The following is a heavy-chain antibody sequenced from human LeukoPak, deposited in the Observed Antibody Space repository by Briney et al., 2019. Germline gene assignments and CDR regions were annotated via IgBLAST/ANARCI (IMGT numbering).Heavy chain of an antibody. CDR3: ARDYGFLPRYCSGDNCYSDVGDF. J-gene: IGHJ4*02. V-gene: IGHV1-2*02. CDR1: GYTFTDYY. D-gene: IGHD2-15*01. Sequence: ASVKVSCKASGYTFTDYYINWVRQAPGQGLEWIGWINPNSGDTNYAQKFQDRVTMTRDTSITTAYMELGSLRSDDTAVYYCARDYGFLPRYCSGDNCYSDVGDFWGQGTLVTVSS. CDR2: INPNSGDT.